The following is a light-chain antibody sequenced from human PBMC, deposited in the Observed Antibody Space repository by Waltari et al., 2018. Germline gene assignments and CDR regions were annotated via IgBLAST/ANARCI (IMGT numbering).Light chain of an antibody. CDR2: EVH. Sequence: QSALTQPASVSGSPGQSITISCTGTSTDVGHFDLVSWYQQYPGKAPKLLLYEVHKRPSWISNRFSGSKSGNTASLTISGLQAEDEADYFCSSYATTSIPWVFGGGTRLTVL. J-gene: IGLJ3*02. CDR1: STDVGHFDL. V-gene: IGLV2-23*02. CDR3: SSYATTSIPWV.